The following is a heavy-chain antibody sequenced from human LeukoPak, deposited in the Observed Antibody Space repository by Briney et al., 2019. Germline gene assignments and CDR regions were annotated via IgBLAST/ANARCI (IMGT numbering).Heavy chain of an antibody. CDR2: ISYDGSNK. D-gene: IGHD5-12*01. CDR3: ARGGDIVATIEPDY. V-gene: IGHV3-30*04. J-gene: IGHJ4*02. CDR1: GFTFSSYA. Sequence: PPGGSLRLSCVASGFTFSSYAMHWVRQAPGKGLEWVAVISYDGSNKYYADSVKGRFTISRDNSKNTLCLQMNSLRAEDTAVYYCARGGDIVATIEPDYWGQGTLVTVSS.